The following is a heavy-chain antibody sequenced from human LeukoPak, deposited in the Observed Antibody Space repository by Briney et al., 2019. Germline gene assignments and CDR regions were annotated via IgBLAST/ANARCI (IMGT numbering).Heavy chain of an antibody. J-gene: IGHJ3*02. Sequence: SETLSLTCAVSGASISGSNYYWGWIRQPPGKGLEWIGNIYSSGSTYYNASLQSRVTISIDTSKNQFSLRLNSVTAADTAMYYCASYTDAFDIWGQGTTVTVSS. CDR3: ASYTDAFDI. CDR1: GASISGSNYY. V-gene: IGHV4-39*01. CDR2: IYSSGST. D-gene: IGHD3-16*01.